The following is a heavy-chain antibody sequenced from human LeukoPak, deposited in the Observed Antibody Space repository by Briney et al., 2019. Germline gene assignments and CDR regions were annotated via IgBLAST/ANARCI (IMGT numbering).Heavy chain of an antibody. CDR3: AKDRYVVVPAAMDY. J-gene: IGHJ4*02. CDR1: GFTFSSYG. CDR2: IRYDGSNK. Sequence: PGGSLRLSCAASGFTFSSYGMHWVRQAPGKGLEWVAFIRYDGSNKYYADSVKGRFTISRDNSKNTLYLQMNSLRAEDTAVYYCAKDRYVVVPAAMDYWGQGTLVTVSS. V-gene: IGHV3-30*02. D-gene: IGHD2-2*01.